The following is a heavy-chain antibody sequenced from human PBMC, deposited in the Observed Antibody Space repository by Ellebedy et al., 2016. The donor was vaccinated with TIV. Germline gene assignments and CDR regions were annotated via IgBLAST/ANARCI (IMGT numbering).Heavy chain of an antibody. J-gene: IGHJ3*01. CDR2: SKSKADGGAT. D-gene: IGHD1-26*01. V-gene: IGHV3-15*01. Sequence: PGGSLRLSCVASGLIFKNAWMSWVRQAPGKGLEWVGRSKSKADGGATDFAAPVRGRFTISRDDSKDTLYLQMNSLKTEDTAVYYCARGGSGSVVWGQGTMVTVSS. CDR1: GLIFKNAW. CDR3: ARGGSGSVV.